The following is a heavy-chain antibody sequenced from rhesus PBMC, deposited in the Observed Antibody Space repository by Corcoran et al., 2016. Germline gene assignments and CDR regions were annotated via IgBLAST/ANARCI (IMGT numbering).Heavy chain of an antibody. D-gene: IGHD2-39*02. Sequence: QVTLKESGPALVKPTQTLTLTCTFSGFSISTSGMGVGWIRQPPGKALEGLALIYWDDDKYNSTSLKSRLTISKDTSKNQVVLTMTNMDPVDTATYYCARTHIVVVVSATGHFDYWGQGVLVTVSS. CDR3: ARTHIVVVVSATGHFDY. J-gene: IGHJ4*01. CDR1: GFSISTSGMG. V-gene: IGHV2-174*01. CDR2: IYWDDDK.